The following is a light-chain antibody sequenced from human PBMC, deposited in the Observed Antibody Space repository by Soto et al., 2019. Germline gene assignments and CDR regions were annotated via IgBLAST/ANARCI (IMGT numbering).Light chain of an antibody. V-gene: IGKV1-5*01. Sequence: VTITWRASQSVRRWLAWYQQKPGKVPNLLIYDASTLESGVPSRFSGSGSWTDFTLNTTDLRGHDTPTYSLHRYTSHPTFVQGTKVDIK. J-gene: IGKJ1*01. CDR1: QSVRRW. CDR2: DAS. CDR3: HRYTSHPT.